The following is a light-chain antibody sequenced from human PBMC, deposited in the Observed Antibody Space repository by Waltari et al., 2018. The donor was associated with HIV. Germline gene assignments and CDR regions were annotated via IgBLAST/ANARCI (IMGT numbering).Light chain of an antibody. Sequence: QSALTQPASVSGSPGQSITISCTGTSSDVGGTYNYVSWYQQYPGKAPKLIIYDVSKRPSGVSGRFSGSRSANTASLTISGLRIEDEAEYFCSSFSSTTTFPYVLGTATQVTVL. CDR3: SSFSSTTTFPYV. V-gene: IGLV2-14*01. J-gene: IGLJ1*01. CDR2: DVS. CDR1: SSDVGGTYNY.